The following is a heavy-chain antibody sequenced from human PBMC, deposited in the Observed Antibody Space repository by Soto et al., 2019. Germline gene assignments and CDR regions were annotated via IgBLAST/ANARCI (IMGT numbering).Heavy chain of an antibody. V-gene: IGHV3-30-3*01. Sequence: QVQLVESGGGVVQPGRSLRLSCAASGFTFSSYAMHWVRQAPGKGLEWVAVISYDGSNKYYADSVKGRFTISRDNSKNTLYLQMNSLRAEDTAVYYCARDLEMATPTGAFDIWGEGTMVTVSS. D-gene: IGHD5-12*01. J-gene: IGHJ3*02. CDR2: ISYDGSNK. CDR1: GFTFSSYA. CDR3: ARDLEMATPTGAFDI.